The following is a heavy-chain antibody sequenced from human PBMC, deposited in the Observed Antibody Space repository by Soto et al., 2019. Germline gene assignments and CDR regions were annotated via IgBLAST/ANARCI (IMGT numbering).Heavy chain of an antibody. D-gene: IGHD2-2*01. CDR1: GYSFTSYW. J-gene: IGHJ6*02. CDR3: ARLRVVPAGSYYYYGMDV. Sequence: GESLKISCKGSGYSFTSYWISWVRQMPGKGLEWMGRIDPSDSYTNYSPSFQGHVTISADKSISTAYLQWSSLKASDTAMYYCARLRVVPAGSYYYYGMDVWGQGTTVTVSS. CDR2: IDPSDSYT. V-gene: IGHV5-10-1*01.